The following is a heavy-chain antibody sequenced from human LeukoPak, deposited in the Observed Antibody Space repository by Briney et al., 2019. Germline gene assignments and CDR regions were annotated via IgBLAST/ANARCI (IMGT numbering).Heavy chain of an antibody. V-gene: IGHV3-7*01. CDR3: ASGGYDGPFDY. J-gene: IGHJ4*02. D-gene: IGHD5-12*01. CDR2: IKRDGREK. CDR1: GFTFCSYW. Sequence: GGSLRLSCAASGFTFCSYWMSWVPQAPGKGLEWVANIKRDGREKYYVDSVKGRFTISRDNAKNSLYLQMNSLRAEDTAVYYCASGGYDGPFDYWGQGTLVTVSS.